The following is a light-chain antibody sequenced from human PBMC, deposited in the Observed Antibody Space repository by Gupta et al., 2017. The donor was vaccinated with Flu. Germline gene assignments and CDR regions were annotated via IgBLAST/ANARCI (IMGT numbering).Light chain of an antibody. CDR2: GAS. CDR3: QQVDRLELT. J-gene: IGKJ1*01. V-gene: IGKV3-20*01. Sequence: IVLPQSTGTLSLSPGERATLTCRASQSVRSSYLVWYQQKPVQAPRLLIYGASSRATGVPDRFSGRGSWTEFTLTVSRLEPEDFAVYYCQQVDRLELTFGQGTKVEIK. CDR1: QSVRSSY.